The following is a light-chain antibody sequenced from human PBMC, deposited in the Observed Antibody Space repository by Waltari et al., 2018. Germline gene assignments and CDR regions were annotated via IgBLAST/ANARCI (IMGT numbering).Light chain of an antibody. CDR1: QSLLHTNGRTY. Sequence: DIVMTQTPLSLSVTPGQPASISCSSSQSLLHTNGRTYFYWYLQKPGQPPQLLIYEISKRYSGVPDRFSGSRSGTDFTLKISRVEAEDVGVYYCMQSIERPLTFGQGTRLDIK. J-gene: IGKJ5*01. V-gene: IGKV2D-29*01. CDR2: EIS. CDR3: MQSIERPLT.